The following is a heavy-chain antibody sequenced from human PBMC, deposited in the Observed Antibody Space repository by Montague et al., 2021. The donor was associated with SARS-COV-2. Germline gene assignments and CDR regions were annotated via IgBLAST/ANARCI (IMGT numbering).Heavy chain of an antibody. Sequence: SLSLSLSASGFPFSSFAMHWVRQAPGKGLVWVAVIWYDGSNEYYADSVKGRFTISRDNSKNTVYLQINGLRLEDTAVYYCAKSAYSSSWYSDYWGQETPVTVSS. CDR2: IWYDGSNE. CDR3: AKSAYSSSWYSDY. V-gene: IGHV3-30-3*02. CDR1: GFPFSSFA. D-gene: IGHD6-13*01. J-gene: IGHJ4*02.